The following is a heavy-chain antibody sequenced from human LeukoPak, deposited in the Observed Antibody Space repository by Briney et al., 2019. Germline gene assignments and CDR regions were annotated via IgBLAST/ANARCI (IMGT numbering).Heavy chain of an antibody. CDR3: ARGPTYSGSFVVIGWFDP. CDR1: GFTFSSYW. J-gene: IGHJ5*02. CDR2: INHSGST. V-gene: IGHV4-34*01. Sequence: PGGSLRLSCAASGFTFSSYWMSWVRQAPGKGLEWIGEINHSGSTNYNPSLKSRVTISVDTSKNQSSLNLSSVTAADTAVYYCARGPTYSGSFVVIGWFDPWGQGTLVTVSS. D-gene: IGHD1-26*01.